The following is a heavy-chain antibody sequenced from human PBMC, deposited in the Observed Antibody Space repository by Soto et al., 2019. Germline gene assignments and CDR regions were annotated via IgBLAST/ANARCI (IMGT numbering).Heavy chain of an antibody. Sequence: EVQLLESGAGLVQPGGSLRLSCAASGFTFSSYAMSWVRQAPGKGLEWVSGISTSGDSTYYAVSVKGRFTISRDNSKDTLYLQMNSLRAGDTAVYYCAINSRYCSSTSCYADWGQGTLVTVSS. J-gene: IGHJ4*02. CDR3: AINSRYCSSTSCYAD. V-gene: IGHV3-23*01. CDR1: GFTFSSYA. D-gene: IGHD2-2*01. CDR2: ISTSGDST.